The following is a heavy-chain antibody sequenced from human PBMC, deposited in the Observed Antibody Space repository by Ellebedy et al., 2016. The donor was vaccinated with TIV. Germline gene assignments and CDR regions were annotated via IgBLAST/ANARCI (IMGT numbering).Heavy chain of an antibody. CDR1: GFSFSSHW. D-gene: IGHD3-10*01. V-gene: IGHV3-7*03. Sequence: GESLKISCAASGFSFSSHWMSWVRQAPGKGLEWVANIKPGGNEKFYVGSVVGRFTISRDNANNSLYLQMDSLRAEDTAVYYCATDEGIYWGQGTLVTVSS. CDR3: ATDEGIY. J-gene: IGHJ4*02. CDR2: IKPGGNEK.